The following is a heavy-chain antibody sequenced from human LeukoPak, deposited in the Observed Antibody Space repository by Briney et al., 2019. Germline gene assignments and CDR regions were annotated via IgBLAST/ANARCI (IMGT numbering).Heavy chain of an antibody. J-gene: IGHJ3*02. CDR3: ARRDTAMVTAFDI. CDR2: IYPGDSDT. D-gene: IGHD5-18*01. CDR1: GYSFTSYW. V-gene: IGHV5-51*01. Sequence: GESLKISCKCSGYSFTSYWIGWVRQMPGKGLEWMGIIYPGDSDTRYSPSFQGQVTISADKSISTAYLQWSSLKASDTAMYYCARRDTAMVTAFDIWGQGTMVTVSS.